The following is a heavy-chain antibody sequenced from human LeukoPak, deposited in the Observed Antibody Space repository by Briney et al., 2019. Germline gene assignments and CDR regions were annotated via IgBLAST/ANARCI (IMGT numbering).Heavy chain of an antibody. CDR3: GRRVTYYDLLTAYYNRYFDL. CDR1: GYTFTSYE. V-gene: IGHV1-8*01. CDR2: MNPKSGNT. Sequence: VSVKVSCKAFGYTFTSYEINWVRQATGQGREWMGWMNPKSGNTGYAQKFQVRVTMTRNTSVSTAYMELSSLRSENTAVYYCGRRVTYYDLLTAYYNRYFDLWGRGALVTVSS. D-gene: IGHD3-9*01. J-gene: IGHJ2*01.